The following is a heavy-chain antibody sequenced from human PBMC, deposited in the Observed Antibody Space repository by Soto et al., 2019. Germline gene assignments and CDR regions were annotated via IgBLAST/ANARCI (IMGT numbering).Heavy chain of an antibody. J-gene: IGHJ4*02. CDR2: VSSNGDVT. Sequence: GGSLRLSCSASGFTFRNFAMHWVRQAPGKGLQYVSGVSSNGDVTDYADSVKGRFTISRDNSKNTVYLQMSGLRGDDTAVYYCVKEKTIAVTGGLDYWGQGTLVTVSS. CDR3: VKEKTIAVTGGLDY. D-gene: IGHD6-19*01. CDR1: GFTFRNFA. V-gene: IGHV3-64D*06.